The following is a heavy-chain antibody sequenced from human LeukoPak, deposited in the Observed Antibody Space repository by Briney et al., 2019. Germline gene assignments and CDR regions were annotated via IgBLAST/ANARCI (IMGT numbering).Heavy chain of an antibody. CDR2: IYSGGST. CDR1: GFTVSSNY. J-gene: IGHJ4*02. CDR3: ARDQWGGDYELGY. Sequence: GGSLILSCAASGFTVSSNYMSRVRQAPGKGLEWVSVIYSGGSTYYADSVKGRFTISRDNSKNTLYLQMNSLRAEDTAVYYCARDQWGGDYELGYWGQGTLVTVSS. D-gene: IGHD4-17*01. V-gene: IGHV3-53*01.